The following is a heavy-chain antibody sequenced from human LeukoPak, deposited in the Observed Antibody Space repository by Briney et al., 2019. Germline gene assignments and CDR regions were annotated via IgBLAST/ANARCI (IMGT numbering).Heavy chain of an antibody. CDR2: IWYDGSNR. CDR3: VRNGIVGPTNAVDI. J-gene: IGHJ3*02. CDR1: GFTFSTYG. V-gene: IGHV3-33*01. D-gene: IGHD1-26*01. Sequence: GASLRLSCAASGFTFSTYGMHWVRQAPGKGLEWVAVIWYDGSNRNYADSVKGRFTISKDNSRSTLYLQMNSLRAEDTALYYCVRNGIVGPTNAVDIGGHGTVVTVFS.